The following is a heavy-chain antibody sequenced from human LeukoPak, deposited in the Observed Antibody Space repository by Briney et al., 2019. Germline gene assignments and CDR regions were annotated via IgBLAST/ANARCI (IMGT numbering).Heavy chain of an antibody. Sequence: GESLKISCKGSGYSFTSYWIGWVRQMPGKGLEWMGIIYPGDSDTRYSPSFQGQVTISTDKSITTAYLQWSSLKTSDTAMYYCARLVGAASGYPHFDYWGQGTLVTVSS. J-gene: IGHJ4*02. CDR3: ARLVGAASGYPHFDY. V-gene: IGHV5-51*01. CDR2: IYPGDSDT. D-gene: IGHD5-12*01. CDR1: GYSFTSYW.